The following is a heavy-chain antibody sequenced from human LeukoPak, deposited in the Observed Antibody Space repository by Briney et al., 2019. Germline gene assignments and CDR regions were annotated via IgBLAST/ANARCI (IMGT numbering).Heavy chain of an antibody. Sequence: PGGSLRLSCAASGFTFSSYGMSWVRQAPGKGLEWVSAISGSGGSTYYADSVKGRFTISRDNSKNTLYLQMNSLRAEDTAVYYCAKDGDDYYGSGSYFDYWGQGTLVTVSS. D-gene: IGHD3-10*01. J-gene: IGHJ4*02. CDR2: ISGSGGST. CDR1: GFTFSSYG. V-gene: IGHV3-23*01. CDR3: AKDGDDYYGSGSYFDY.